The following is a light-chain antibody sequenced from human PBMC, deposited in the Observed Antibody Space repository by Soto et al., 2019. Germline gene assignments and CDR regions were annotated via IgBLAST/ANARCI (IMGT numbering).Light chain of an antibody. Sequence: QSALTQPASVSGSPGQSITISCTGTSSDVGSYHYVSWFQQHPGKAPKLIIFEVSDRPSGVSTRFSGSKSGDTASLTISGLQADDEADYSCTYYTSGRDGHVFRGGTKLT. V-gene: IGLV2-14*01. J-gene: IGLJ1*01. CDR3: TYYTSGRDGHV. CDR1: SSDVGSYHY. CDR2: EVS.